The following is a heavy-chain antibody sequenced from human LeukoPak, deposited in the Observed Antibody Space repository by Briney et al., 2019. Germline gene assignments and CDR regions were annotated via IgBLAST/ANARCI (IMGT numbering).Heavy chain of an antibody. J-gene: IGHJ1*01. CDR3: ARGSSSGWTYFQH. CDR1: GGTFSSYA. V-gene: IGHV1-69*13. CDR2: IIPIFGTA. D-gene: IGHD6-19*01. Sequence: ASVKVSCKASGGTFSSYAISWVRQAPGQGLEWMGGIIPIFGTANCAQKSQGRVTITADESTSTAYMELSSLRSDDTAVYYCARGSSSGWTYFQHWGQGTLVTVSS.